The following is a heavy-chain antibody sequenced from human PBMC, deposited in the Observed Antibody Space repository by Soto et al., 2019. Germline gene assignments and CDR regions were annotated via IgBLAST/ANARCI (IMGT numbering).Heavy chain of an antibody. D-gene: IGHD4-4*01. CDR2: IYYRGST. CDR3: ARRYGYSFDY. J-gene: IGHJ4*02. Sequence: QVQLQESGPGLVKPSETLSLTCTVSGGSISSYYWSWIRQPPGKGLEWIGYIYYRGSTNYNPSLKSRETITVDTSKNQFSLALSSVAAADTAVYYCARRYGYSFDYWGQGTLVTVSS. CDR1: GGSISSYY. V-gene: IGHV4-59*01.